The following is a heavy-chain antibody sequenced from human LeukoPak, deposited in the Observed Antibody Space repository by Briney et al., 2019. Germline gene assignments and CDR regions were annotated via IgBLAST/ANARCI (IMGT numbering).Heavy chain of an antibody. Sequence: ASVKVSCKASGYTFTSYDINWVRQATGQGLEWMGWMNPNSGNAGYAQKFQGRVTMTRNTSINTAYMEVSSLRSDDSAVYYCARETRSLVIGAAAGPWNYWGQGTLVTVSS. V-gene: IGHV1-8*01. D-gene: IGHD6-13*01. CDR2: MNPNSGNA. CDR3: ARETRSLVIGAAAGPWNY. CDR1: GYTFTSYD. J-gene: IGHJ4*02.